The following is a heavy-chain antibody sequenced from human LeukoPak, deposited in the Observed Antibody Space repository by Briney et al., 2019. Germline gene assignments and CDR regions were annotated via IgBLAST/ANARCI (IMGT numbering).Heavy chain of an antibody. CDR2: VIPILDVA. J-gene: IGHJ3*01. D-gene: IGHD2-8*02. V-gene: IGHV1-69*04. CDR3: ARGPLTTVSGIPSNEPGGLDV. Sequence: SVKVSCKASGDTFRNSEIHWVRQAPGQGLEWIGRVIPILDVANSAQKFQGRVTISADKSTSTANVDVTSLRSDDTGMYYWARGPLTTVSGIPSNEPGGLDVWGQGTMVTVSS. CDR1: GDTFRNSE.